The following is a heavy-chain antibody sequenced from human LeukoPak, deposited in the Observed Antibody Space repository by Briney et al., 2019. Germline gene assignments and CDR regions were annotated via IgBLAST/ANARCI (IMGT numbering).Heavy chain of an antibody. J-gene: IGHJ3*02. V-gene: IGHV3-30-3*01. CDR3: ARNYGSGRGSDALDI. CDR1: GFTFSSYA. D-gene: IGHD3-10*01. Sequence: GGSLRLSCAASGFTFSSYAMSWVRQAPGKGLEWVAVISYDGSNKYYADSVKGRFTISRDNSKNTLYLQMNSLRAEDTAVYYCARNYGSGRGSDALDIWGQGTMVTVSS. CDR2: ISYDGSNK.